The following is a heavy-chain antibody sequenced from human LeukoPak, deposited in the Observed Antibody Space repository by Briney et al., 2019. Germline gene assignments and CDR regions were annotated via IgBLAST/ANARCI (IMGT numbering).Heavy chain of an antibody. CDR2: ISGSGGST. J-gene: IGHJ4*02. Sequence: GGSLRLSCAASGFTFSSYAMSWVRQAPGKGLEWVSAISGSGGSTYYADSVKGRFTISRDNSKNTLYLQMNSLRAEDTAVYYCAKDFTMSAINDFWSGYYATYYFDYWGQGTLVTVSS. D-gene: IGHD3-3*01. CDR1: GFTFSSYA. V-gene: IGHV3-23*01. CDR3: AKDFTMSAINDFWSGYYATYYFDY.